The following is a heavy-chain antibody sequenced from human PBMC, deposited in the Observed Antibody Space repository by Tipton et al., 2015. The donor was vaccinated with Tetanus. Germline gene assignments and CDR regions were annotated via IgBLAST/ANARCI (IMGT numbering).Heavy chain of an antibody. V-gene: IGHV4-61*01. CDR2: IYYSGST. CDR1: GGSVSSGSYY. Sequence: TLSLTCTVSGGSVSSGSYYWSWIRQPPGKGLEWIGYIYYSGSTNYNPSLKSRVTISVDTSKNQFSLKLSSVTAADTAVYYCASGVNYYDSSGNFDYWGQGTLVTVSS. D-gene: IGHD3-22*01. CDR3: ASGVNYYDSSGNFDY. J-gene: IGHJ4*02.